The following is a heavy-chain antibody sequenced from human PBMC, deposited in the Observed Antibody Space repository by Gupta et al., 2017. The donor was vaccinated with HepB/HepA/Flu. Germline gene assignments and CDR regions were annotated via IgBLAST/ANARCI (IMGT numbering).Heavy chain of an antibody. CDR3: ALKQTSKDAFDI. CDR1: GFPFSSYA. J-gene: IGHJ3*02. CDR2: ISGSGGST. V-gene: IGHV3-23*01. Sequence: EVQLLESGGGLVQPGGSLRLSCAASGFPFSSYAMSWVRQAPGKGLEWVSAISGSGGSTYYADSVKGRFTISRDNSKNTLYLQMNSLRAEDTAVYYCALKQTSKDAFDIWGQGTMVTVSS.